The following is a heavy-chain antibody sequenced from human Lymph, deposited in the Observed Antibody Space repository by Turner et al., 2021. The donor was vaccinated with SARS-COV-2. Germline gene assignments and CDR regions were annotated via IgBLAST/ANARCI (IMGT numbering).Heavy chain of an antibody. J-gene: IGHJ6*02. V-gene: IGHV1-2*02. D-gene: IGHD3-3*01. CDR2: VNPTSGGT. CDR3: ARDDETYNDFWSGYSGGYGMDV. CDR1: GYTFTGYY. Sequence: QVQLVQSGAEVKKPGASVKVSCKASGYTFTGYYMHWVRQAPGQGLEWMGWVNPTSGGTNYGQKFQGRVTMTRDTSINAAYMELSRLRSDDTAVDYCARDDETYNDFWSGYSGGYGMDVWGQGTTVTVSS.